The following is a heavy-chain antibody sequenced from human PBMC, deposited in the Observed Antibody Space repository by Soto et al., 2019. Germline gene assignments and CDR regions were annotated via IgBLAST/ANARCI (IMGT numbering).Heavy chain of an antibody. V-gene: IGHV4-59*01. Sequence: PSETLSLTCTVSGGSISRYYWSWIRQPAGKGLEWIGYMYNTGSTIYNPSLKSRVTISVDTSKNQFSLKLNSVTAADTAVYYCARDLWGYCGADCYPLDVWGQGTTVTVS. CDR3: ARDLWGYCGADCYPLDV. CDR1: GGSISRYY. D-gene: IGHD2-21*02. J-gene: IGHJ6*02. CDR2: MYNTGST.